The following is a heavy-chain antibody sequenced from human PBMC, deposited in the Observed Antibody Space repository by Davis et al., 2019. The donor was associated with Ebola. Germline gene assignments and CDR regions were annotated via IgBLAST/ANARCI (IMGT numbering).Heavy chain of an antibody. CDR3: ARAWGDEYSGYGGFDY. J-gene: IGHJ4*02. Sequence: GESLKISCAASGFTFSSYAMHWVRQAPGKGLEWVAVISYDGSNKYYADSVKGRFTISRDNSKNTLYLQMNSLRAEDTAVYYCARAWGDEYSGYGGFDYWGQGTLVTVSS. CDR1: GFTFSSYA. D-gene: IGHD5-12*01. V-gene: IGHV3-30-3*01. CDR2: ISYDGSNK.